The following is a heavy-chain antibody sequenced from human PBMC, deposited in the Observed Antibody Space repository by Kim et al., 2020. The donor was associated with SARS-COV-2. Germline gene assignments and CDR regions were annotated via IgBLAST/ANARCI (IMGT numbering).Heavy chain of an antibody. J-gene: IGHJ4*02. CDR3: ARERRSVAAAGWIGKDHDY. CDR2: INHSGST. V-gene: IGHV4-34*01. D-gene: IGHD6-13*01. CDR1: GGSFSGYY. Sequence: SETLSLTCAVYGGSFSGYYWSWIRQPPGKGLEWIGEINHSGSTNYNPSLKSRVTISVDTSKNQFSLKLSSVTAADTAVYYCARERRSVAAAGWIGKDHDYWGQGTLVTVSS.